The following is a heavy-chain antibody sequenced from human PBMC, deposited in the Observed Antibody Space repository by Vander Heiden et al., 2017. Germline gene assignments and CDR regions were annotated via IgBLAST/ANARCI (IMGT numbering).Heavy chain of an antibody. V-gene: IGHV4-31*03. CDR1: GGSISSGGYY. CDR2: IYYSGST. D-gene: IGHD3-10*01. J-gene: IGHJ5*02. Sequence: QVQLQESGPGLVKPSQTLSHTCTVSGGSISSGGYYWSWIRQHPGKGLEWIGYIYYSGSTYYNPSLKSRVTISVDTSKNQFSLKLSSVTAADTAVYYCARDRRITMVRGATNWFDPWGQGTLVTVSS. CDR3: ARDRRITMVRGATNWFDP.